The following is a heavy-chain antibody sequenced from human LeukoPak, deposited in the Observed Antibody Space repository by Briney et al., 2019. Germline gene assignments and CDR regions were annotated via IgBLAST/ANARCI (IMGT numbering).Heavy chain of an antibody. CDR2: INWNGGST. Sequence: PGGSLRLSXAASGFTFEDYGMSWVRQAPGKGLEWVSGINWNGGSTGYADSVKGRFTISRDNAKNSLYLQMNSLRAEDTALYYCASWGQQLVYFDYWGQGTLVTVSS. J-gene: IGHJ4*02. CDR3: ASWGQQLVYFDY. D-gene: IGHD6-13*01. V-gene: IGHV3-20*04. CDR1: GFTFEDYG.